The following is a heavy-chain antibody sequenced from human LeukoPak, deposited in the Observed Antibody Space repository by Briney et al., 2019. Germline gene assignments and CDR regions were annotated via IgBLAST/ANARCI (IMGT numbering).Heavy chain of an antibody. D-gene: IGHD6-6*01. Sequence: GGSLRLSCAASGFTFSSYAMSWVRQAPGKGLEWVSAISGSGGSTYYADSVKGRFTISRDNAKNSQYLQMNSLRAEDTAVYYCARDSSSSGRRPFWGQGTLVTVSS. J-gene: IGHJ4*02. CDR3: ARDSSSSGRRPF. V-gene: IGHV3-23*01. CDR2: ISGSGGST. CDR1: GFTFSSYA.